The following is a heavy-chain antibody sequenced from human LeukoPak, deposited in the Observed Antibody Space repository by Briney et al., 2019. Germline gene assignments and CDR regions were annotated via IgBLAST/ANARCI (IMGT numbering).Heavy chain of an antibody. J-gene: IGHJ4*02. D-gene: IGHD4-17*01. CDR2: INHSGST. Sequence: PSETLSLTCAVYGGSFSGYYWSWIRQPPGKGLEWIGEINHSGSTNYNPSLKSRVTISVDTSKNQFSLKVSSVTAADTAVYYCATGYGDFRVEGRYFYSWGQGTLVTVSS. CDR1: GGSFSGYY. CDR3: ATGYGDFRVEGRYFYS. V-gene: IGHV4-34*01.